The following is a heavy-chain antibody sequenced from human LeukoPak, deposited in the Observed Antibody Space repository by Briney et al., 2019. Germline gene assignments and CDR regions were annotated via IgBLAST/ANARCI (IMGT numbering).Heavy chain of an antibody. CDR1: GYTFTSYY. V-gene: IGHV1-46*01. D-gene: IGHD1-26*01. CDR2: INPSGGST. CDR3: ASSGVGANYYYGMDV. J-gene: IGHJ6*02. Sequence: ASVKVSCKASGYTFTSYYMHWVRQAPGQGLEWMGIINPSGGSTSYAQKFQGRVTMTRDTSTSTVYMELSSLRSEDTAVYYCASSGVGANYYYGMDVWGQGTTVTVSS.